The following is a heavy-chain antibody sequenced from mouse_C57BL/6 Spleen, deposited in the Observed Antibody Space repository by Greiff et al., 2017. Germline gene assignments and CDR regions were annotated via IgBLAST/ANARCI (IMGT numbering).Heavy chain of an antibody. CDR2: IYPGSGST. CDR1: GYTFTSYW. V-gene: IGHV1-55*01. Sequence: VQLQQPGAELVKPGASVKMSCKASGYTFTSYWITWVKQRPGQGLEWIGDIYPGSGSTNYNEKFKRKATLTVDTSSSTAYMQLSSLTSEDSAVYYCARRYGSSYYFDYWGQGTTLTVSS. D-gene: IGHD1-1*01. J-gene: IGHJ2*01. CDR3: ARRYGSSYYFDY.